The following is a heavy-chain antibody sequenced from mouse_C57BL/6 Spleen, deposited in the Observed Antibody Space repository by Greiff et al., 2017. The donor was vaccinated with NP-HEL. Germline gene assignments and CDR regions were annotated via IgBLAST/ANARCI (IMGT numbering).Heavy chain of an antibody. Sequence: EVQLQQSGPELVKPGASVKISCKASGYTFTDYYMNWVKQSHGKSLEWIGDINPNNGGTSYKQKFKGKATLTVDKSSSTASRELRSLTSEDSAVYYCAPDYYGSPCAYWGQGTLVTVSA. CDR1: GYTFTDYY. J-gene: IGHJ3*01. CDR2: INPNNGGT. V-gene: IGHV1-26*01. D-gene: IGHD1-1*01. CDR3: APDYYGSPCAY.